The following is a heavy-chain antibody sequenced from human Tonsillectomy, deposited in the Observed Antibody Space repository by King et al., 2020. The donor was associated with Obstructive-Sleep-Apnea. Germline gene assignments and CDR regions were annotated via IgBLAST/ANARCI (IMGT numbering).Heavy chain of an antibody. Sequence: VQLVESGGGVVQPGGSLRISCAASGFTFISFGMHWVRQTPGKGLEGVAFIRSDGSYDYCADSVKGRFTISRENSKNMLYLQMNSLRVEDTAVYYCAKDGIPYYYGNGYDFEYWGQGTLVTVSS. CDR2: IRSDGSYD. CDR3: AKDGIPYYYGNGYDFEY. V-gene: IGHV3-30*02. CDR1: GFTFISFG. D-gene: IGHD3-10*01. J-gene: IGHJ4*02.